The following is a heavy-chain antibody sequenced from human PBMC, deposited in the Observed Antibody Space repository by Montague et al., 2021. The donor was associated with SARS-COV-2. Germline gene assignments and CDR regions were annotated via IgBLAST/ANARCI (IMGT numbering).Heavy chain of an antibody. J-gene: IGHJ6*02. Sequence: SETLSLTCRVSGDSISTSTWWTWVRQTPGKGLEWIGGIFHSGTXXXNPXXXSRVSISVDKSNNQFSLRLSSLIAADTAVYYCAALSRRTAAGTRDYFGLDVWGQGTTVVVSS. CDR1: GDSISTSTW. D-gene: IGHD6-13*01. CDR3: AALSRRTAAGTRDYFGLDV. V-gene: IGHV4-4*02. CDR2: IFHSGTX.